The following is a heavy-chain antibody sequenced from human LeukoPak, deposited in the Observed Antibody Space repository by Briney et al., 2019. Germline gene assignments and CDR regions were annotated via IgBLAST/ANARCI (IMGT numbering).Heavy chain of an antibody. V-gene: IGHV4-38-2*02. D-gene: IGHD6-13*01. CDR1: GYSISSGYY. J-gene: IGHJ4*02. CDR2: IHHSGST. CDR3: ARDWRDRQQLGGY. Sequence: SETLSLTCAVSGYSISSGYYWGWVRQPPGKGLEWIGSIHHSGSTYNNPSLKSRVTISVDKTKNQFSLKLSSVTAADTAVYYCARDWRDRQQLGGYWGQGTPVTASS.